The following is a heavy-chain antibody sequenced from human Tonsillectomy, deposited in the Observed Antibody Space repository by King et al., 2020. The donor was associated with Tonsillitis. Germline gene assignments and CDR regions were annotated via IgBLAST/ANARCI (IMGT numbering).Heavy chain of an antibody. Sequence: QLVQSGAEVKKPGESLKISCKGSGYSFTSYWIGWVRQMPGKGLEWMGIIFPGDSETRHSPSFEGQVTISADKSISTAYLQWSSLKASDTAMYYCARPYISGYYGRFVAFDIWGQGTMVTVSS. D-gene: IGHD3-22*01. CDR3: ARPYISGYYGRFVAFDI. J-gene: IGHJ3*02. CDR1: GYSFTSYW. V-gene: IGHV5-51*01. CDR2: IFPGDSET.